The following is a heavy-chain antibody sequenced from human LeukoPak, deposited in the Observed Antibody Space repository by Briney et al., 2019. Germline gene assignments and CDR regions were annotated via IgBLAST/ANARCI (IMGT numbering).Heavy chain of an antibody. J-gene: IGHJ4*02. D-gene: IGHD3-10*01. CDR2: IYYSGST. V-gene: IGHV4-59*11. Sequence: SENLSFTCTGSGGSISSHYWSWLRQPPGKELEWIGYIYYSGSTNYNPSLRSRVTISVDSSKNQFSLKLNSVTAADTAVYYCARGSGQWGFDSWGQGTLVTVSS. CDR3: ARGSGQWGFDS. CDR1: GGSISSHY.